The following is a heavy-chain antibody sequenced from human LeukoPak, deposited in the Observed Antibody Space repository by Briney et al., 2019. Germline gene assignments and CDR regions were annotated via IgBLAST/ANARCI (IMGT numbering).Heavy chain of an antibody. J-gene: IGHJ4*02. CDR3: ARDLGIGAYCGGDCYSGGVDY. D-gene: IGHD2-21*02. Sequence: GGSLRLSCAASGFTFSSYSMNWVRQAPGKGLEWVSSISSSSSYIYYADSVKGRFTISRDNAKNSLYLQMNSLRAEDTAVYYCARDLGIGAYCGGDCYSGGVDYWGQGTLVTVSS. CDR1: GFTFSSYS. CDR2: ISSSSSYI. V-gene: IGHV3-21*01.